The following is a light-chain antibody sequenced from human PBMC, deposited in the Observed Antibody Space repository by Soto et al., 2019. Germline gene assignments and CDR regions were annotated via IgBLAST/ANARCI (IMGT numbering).Light chain of an antibody. J-gene: IGLJ2*01. Sequence: QSALTQPASVSGSPGQSITISCTGTSSDVGSYNFVSWYQQHPGKAPKLMIYEGSKRPSGVSNRFSGSKSGNTASLTISGLQAEGEADYYCCSYAGSTLVFGGGTKLTVL. CDR2: EGS. V-gene: IGLV2-23*01. CDR3: CSYAGSTLV. CDR1: SSDVGSYNF.